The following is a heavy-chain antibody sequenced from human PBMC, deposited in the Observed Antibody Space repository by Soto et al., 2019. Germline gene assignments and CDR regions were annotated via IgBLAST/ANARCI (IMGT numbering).Heavy chain of an antibody. Sequence: GGSLRLSCAASVFTLSSYAMSWVRQAPGKGLEWVSAISGSGGSTYYADSVKGRFTISRDNSKNTLYLQMNSLRAEDTAVYYCAKDTVVVVAATIDAFDIWGQGTMVTV. CDR2: ISGSGGST. V-gene: IGHV3-23*01. D-gene: IGHD2-15*01. CDR1: VFTLSSYA. J-gene: IGHJ3*02. CDR3: AKDTVVVVAATIDAFDI.